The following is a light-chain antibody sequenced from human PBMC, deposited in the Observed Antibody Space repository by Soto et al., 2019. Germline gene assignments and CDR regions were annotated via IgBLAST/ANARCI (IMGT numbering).Light chain of an antibody. J-gene: IGKJ3*01. V-gene: IGKV3-20*01. Sequence: EIVLTQSPGTLSLSPGERATLSCRASQSVSSSYLAWYQQKPGQAPRLLIYGASSRATGIPDRFSGSGSVTDLTLTISRLEPEDFAVYYCQQYGSSLLFTFGPGTKVDIK. CDR1: QSVSSSY. CDR2: GAS. CDR3: QQYGSSLLFT.